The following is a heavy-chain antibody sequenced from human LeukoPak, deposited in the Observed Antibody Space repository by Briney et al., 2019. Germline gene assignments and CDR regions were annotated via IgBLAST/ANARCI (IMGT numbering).Heavy chain of an antibody. Sequence: GGSLRLSCAASGFTFSSYTLHWVRQAPGKGLEWVAVMSYDGSNKYYADSVKGRFTISRDNAKNSLYLQMNSLRAEDTALYHCARAGYYYDRPGMDVWGQGTTVTVSS. CDR2: MSYDGSNK. V-gene: IGHV3-30-3*01. CDR1: GFTFSSYT. CDR3: ARAGYYYDRPGMDV. J-gene: IGHJ6*02. D-gene: IGHD3-22*01.